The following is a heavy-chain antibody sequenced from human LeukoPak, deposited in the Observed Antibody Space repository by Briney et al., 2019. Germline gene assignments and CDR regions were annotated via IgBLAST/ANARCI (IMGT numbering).Heavy chain of an antibody. D-gene: IGHD3-16*02. CDR3: ASSAAGGVIVITFDY. CDR1: GGTFSSYA. V-gene: IGHV1-69*04. Sequence: SVKVSCKASGGTFSSYAISWVRQAPGQGLEWMGRIIPILGVANYAQKFQGRVTITADKSTSTAYMELSSLRSEDTAVYYCASSAAGGVIVITFDYWGQGTLVTVSS. J-gene: IGHJ4*02. CDR2: IIPILGVA.